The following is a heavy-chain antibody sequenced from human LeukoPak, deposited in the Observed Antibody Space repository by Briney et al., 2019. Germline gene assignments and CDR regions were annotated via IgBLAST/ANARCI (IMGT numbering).Heavy chain of an antibody. CDR3: ARVTAAEVEF. D-gene: IGHD6-13*01. CDR1: GSSITVNYY. J-gene: IGHJ4*02. V-gene: IGHV4-38-2*02. Sequence: KTSETLSRTCTVSGSSITVNYYWGWIRQPPGGGLQWIGSIYHSGNSYHKPSLKSRLTMSVDTSKNQFTLNLTSVTAADTAVYYCARVTAAEVEFWGQGTLVTVSS. CDR2: IYHSGNS.